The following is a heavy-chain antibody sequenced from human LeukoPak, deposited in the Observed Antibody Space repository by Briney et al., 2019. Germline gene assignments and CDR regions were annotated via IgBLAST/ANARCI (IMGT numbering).Heavy chain of an antibody. CDR1: GFTFSSYG. CDR3: VRDQWLAYNYYMDV. D-gene: IGHD6-19*01. CDR2: ISFDGSNK. V-gene: IGHV3-30*03. Sequence: SGGSLRLSCAASGFTFSSYGMHWVRQAPGKGLEWVAVISFDGSNKYYTDSVKGRFTISRDNSKNTLYLQMNSLRAEDTAVYFCVRDQWLAYNYYMDVWGKGTTVTVSS. J-gene: IGHJ6*03.